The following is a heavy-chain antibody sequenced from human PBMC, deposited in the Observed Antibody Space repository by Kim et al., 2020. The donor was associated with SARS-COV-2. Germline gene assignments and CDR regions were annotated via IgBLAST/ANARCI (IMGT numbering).Heavy chain of an antibody. J-gene: IGHJ4*02. CDR3: ARVPYDSGTFDY. V-gene: IGHV3-48*02. D-gene: IGHD3-10*01. CDR1: GFTFSSYS. CDR2: ISSTSTTI. Sequence: GSLRLSCAASGFTFSSYSMNWVRQAPGKGLEWISYISSTSTTIYYADSVKGRFTISRDNARNSLYLQMSGLRDEDTALYYCARVPYDSGTFDYWGQGTQVTVSS.